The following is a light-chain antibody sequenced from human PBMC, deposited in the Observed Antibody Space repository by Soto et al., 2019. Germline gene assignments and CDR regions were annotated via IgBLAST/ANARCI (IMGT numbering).Light chain of an antibody. J-gene: IGKJ1*01. CDR2: KAS. Sequence: DIQMTQSPSTLSASVGDRVTITCRASQSISNWLTWYQQKPGKAPKLVIYKASSLESGVPSRFGGSGSATEFTLTISSLQPDDFATYYCQHRRTFGQGTKVEIK. CDR3: QHRRT. CDR1: QSISNW. V-gene: IGKV1-5*03.